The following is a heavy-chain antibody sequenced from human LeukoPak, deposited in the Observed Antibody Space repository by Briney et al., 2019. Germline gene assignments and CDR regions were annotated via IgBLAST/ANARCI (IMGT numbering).Heavy chain of an antibody. V-gene: IGHV4-59*01. J-gene: IGHJ2*01. CDR2: IYYSEST. CDR3: ARRILTGYPKYDWYFDL. CDR1: GGSISSYY. Sequence: SETLSLTCTVSGGSISSYYWSWIRQPPGKGLEWIGYIYYSESTNYNPSLKSRVTISVDTSKNQFSLKLSSVTAADAAVYCCARRILTGYPKYDWYFDLWGRGTLVTVSS. D-gene: IGHD3-9*01.